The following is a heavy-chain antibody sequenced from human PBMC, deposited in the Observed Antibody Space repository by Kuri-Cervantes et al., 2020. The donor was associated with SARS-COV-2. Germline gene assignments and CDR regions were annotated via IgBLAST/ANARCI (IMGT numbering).Heavy chain of an antibody. J-gene: IGHJ4*02. V-gene: IGHV3-11*04. D-gene: IGHD3-3*01. CDR2: IGPSGTTK. Sequence: GGSLRLSCAASGFIFSDYYMTWIRQAPGKGLEWVSNIGPSGTTKYYADSVKGRFTISRDNAKNSLYLQMSSLRAEDTAVYYCARASFDFWSGYYTGYFFDYWGQGTLVTVSS. CDR1: GFIFSDYY. CDR3: ARASFDFWSGYYTGYFFDY.